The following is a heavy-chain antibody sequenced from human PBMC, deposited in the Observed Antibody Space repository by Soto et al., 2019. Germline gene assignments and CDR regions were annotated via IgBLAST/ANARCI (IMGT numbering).Heavy chain of an antibody. V-gene: IGHV3-74*01. CDR1: GFTFNTYW. CDR2: IKSDGSYT. J-gene: IGHJ4*02. D-gene: IGHD3-22*01. Sequence: EVQLVESGGGLVQPGGSLRLSCAASGFTFNTYWMQWVRQAPGKGLVWVSRIKSDGSYTYYADSVKGRFTISRDNAKNTLWLQMNSLGAEDTAVYYCATGGSGYFTYWGQGTLVTVSS. CDR3: ATGGSGYFTY.